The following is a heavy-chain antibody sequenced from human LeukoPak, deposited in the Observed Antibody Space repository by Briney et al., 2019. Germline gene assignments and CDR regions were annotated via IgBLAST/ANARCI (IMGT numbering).Heavy chain of an antibody. J-gene: IGHJ4*02. Sequence: PGGSLRLSCAASGFTFSGYGMHWVRQAPGKGLEWVAFIRYDGSNKYYADSVKGRFTISRDNSKNTLYLQMNSLRAEDMAVYYCAKDGSRLEGLPIDYWGQGTLVTVSS. V-gene: IGHV3-30*02. CDR2: IRYDGSNK. CDR1: GFTFSGYG. D-gene: IGHD3/OR15-3a*01. CDR3: AKDGSRLEGLPIDY.